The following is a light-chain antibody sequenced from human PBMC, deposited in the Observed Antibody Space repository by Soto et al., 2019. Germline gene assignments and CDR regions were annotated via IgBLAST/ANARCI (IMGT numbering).Light chain of an antibody. CDR1: QSVSSS. J-gene: IGKJ2*01. Sequence: EIVMTQSPATLPVSPGERATLSCRASQSVSSSLAWYQQKPGLAPRLLIYGASTRATGIPARFSGSGSGTEFTLTISSLQSEDFAVYYCQQYNNWPPYTFGQGTKLEIK. CDR2: GAS. CDR3: QQYNNWPPYT. V-gene: IGKV3-15*01.